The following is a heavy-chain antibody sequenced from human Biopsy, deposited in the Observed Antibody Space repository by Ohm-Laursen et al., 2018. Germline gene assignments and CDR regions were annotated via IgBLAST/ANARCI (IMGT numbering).Heavy chain of an antibody. Sequence: SVKVSCKAPGGTFSNYGVNWVRQAPGQGLEWLGGIIPILGTGNYAQKFQDRVTVAADTSTSTATMELRSLRSDDTAVYYCATKLTGYFHHWGQGTLVIVSS. V-gene: IGHV1-69*06. CDR2: IIPILGTG. J-gene: IGHJ1*01. CDR1: GGTFSNYG. D-gene: IGHD3-9*01. CDR3: ATKLTGYFHH.